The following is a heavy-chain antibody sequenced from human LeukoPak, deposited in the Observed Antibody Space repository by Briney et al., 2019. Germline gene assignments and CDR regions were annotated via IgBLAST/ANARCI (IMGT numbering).Heavy chain of an antibody. D-gene: IGHD1-1*01. J-gene: IGHJ5*02. Sequence: GASVKVSCKASGYTFTGYYMHWVRQAPGQGLEWMGWINPNSGGTNYAQKFQGRVTMTRDTSISTAYMELSRLRSEDTAVYYCARDLNEGPWMNWFDPWGQGTLVTVSS. CDR3: ARDLNEGPWMNWFDP. CDR1: GYTFTGYY. CDR2: INPNSGGT. V-gene: IGHV1-2*02.